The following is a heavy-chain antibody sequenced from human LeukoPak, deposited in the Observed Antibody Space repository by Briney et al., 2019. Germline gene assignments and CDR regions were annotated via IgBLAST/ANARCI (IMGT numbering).Heavy chain of an antibody. CDR3: AKGAASRGYSYVAN. D-gene: IGHD5-18*01. Sequence: GALRLSCAASAFTFRPYAMIWVRQAPGKGLEWVSTVGGSGGSTYYADSVKGRFTISSDNSNNTLYLQTNSLRAEDRAVYYCAKGAASRGYSYVANWGQGTLVTVSS. V-gene: IGHV3-23*01. CDR2: VGGSGGST. J-gene: IGHJ4*02. CDR1: AFTFRPYA.